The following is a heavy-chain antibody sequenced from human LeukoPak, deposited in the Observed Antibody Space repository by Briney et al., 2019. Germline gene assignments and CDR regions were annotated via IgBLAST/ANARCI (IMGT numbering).Heavy chain of an antibody. D-gene: IGHD4-17*01. CDR2: ISWNSGSI. CDR3: AKDSSSTVTIRLFDY. CDR1: GFTFDDYA. J-gene: IGHJ4*02. Sequence: GRSLRLSCAASGFTFDDYAMHWVRQAPGKGLEWVSGISWNSGSIGYADSVKGRFTISRDNAKNSLYLQMNSLRAEDTALYYCAKDSSSTVTIRLFDYWGQGTLVTVSS. V-gene: IGHV3-9*01.